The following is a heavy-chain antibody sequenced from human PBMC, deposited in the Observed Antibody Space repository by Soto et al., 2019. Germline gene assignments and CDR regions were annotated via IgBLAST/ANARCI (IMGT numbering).Heavy chain of an antibody. V-gene: IGHV2-5*01. CDR1: GFSLTTGGLG. CDR3: GHRSSSFDLWGNDY. J-gene: IGHJ4*02. CDR2: VYWNGDK. D-gene: IGHD3-3*01. Sequence: SGPTLVNPTQTLTLTCSFSGFSLTTGGLGVTWIRQAPGKAPEWLALVYWNGDKRYSPSLRNRLTITTDTSRNQVVLTMANMDPVDTATYYCGHRSSSFDLWGNDYWGQGIQVTVSS.